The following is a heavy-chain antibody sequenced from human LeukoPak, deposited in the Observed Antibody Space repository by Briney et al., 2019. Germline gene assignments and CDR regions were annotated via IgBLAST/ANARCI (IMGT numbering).Heavy chain of an antibody. J-gene: IGHJ4*02. Sequence: SQTLSLTCTVSGGSVSSGDYCWNWIRQPPGKGLEWIGYIYYSGSTYYNPSLKSRVTMSVDTSKNQFSLKLSSVTAADTALYYCARAGTGYYSFLFDYWGQGTLVTVSS. D-gene: IGHD3/OR15-3a*01. CDR3: ARAGTGYYSFLFDY. V-gene: IGHV4-30-4*01. CDR1: GGSVSSGDYC. CDR2: IYYSGST.